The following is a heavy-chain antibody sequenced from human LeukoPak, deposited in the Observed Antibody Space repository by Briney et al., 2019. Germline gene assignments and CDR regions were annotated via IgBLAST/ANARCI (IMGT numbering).Heavy chain of an antibody. Sequence: GGSPRLSCAASGFTFSSYAMHWVRQAPGKGLEWVAVISYDGSNKYYADSVKGRFTISRDNSKNTLYLQMNSLRAEDTAVYYCARVLYPRLGGFDPWGQGTLVTVSS. CDR1: GFTFSSYA. V-gene: IGHV3-30*04. CDR2: ISYDGSNK. J-gene: IGHJ5*02. D-gene: IGHD7-27*01. CDR3: ARVLYPRLGGFDP.